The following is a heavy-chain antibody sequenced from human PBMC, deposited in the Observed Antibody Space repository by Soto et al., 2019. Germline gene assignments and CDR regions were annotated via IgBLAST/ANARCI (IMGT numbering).Heavy chain of an antibody. J-gene: IGHJ6*02. Sequence: SETLSLTCTVSGGSISSGDYYWSWIRQPPGKGLEWIGYIYYSGSTYYNPSLKSRVTISVDTSKNQFSLKLSSVTAADTAVYYCARDSTTGAYYGMDVWGQGTTVTSP. CDR2: IYYSGST. V-gene: IGHV4-30-4*01. D-gene: IGHD5-12*01. CDR1: GGSISSGDYY. CDR3: ARDSTTGAYYGMDV.